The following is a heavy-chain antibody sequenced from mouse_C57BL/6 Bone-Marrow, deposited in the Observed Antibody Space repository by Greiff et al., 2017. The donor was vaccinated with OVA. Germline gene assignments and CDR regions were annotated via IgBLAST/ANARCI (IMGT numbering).Heavy chain of an antibody. CDR3: ARRHYGSSYHWYFDV. CDR1: GFTFSSYG. CDR2: ISSGGSYT. D-gene: IGHD1-1*01. J-gene: IGHJ1*03. V-gene: IGHV5-6*01. Sequence: EVQRVESGGDLVKPGGSLKLSCAASGFTFSSYGMSWVRQTPDKRLEWVATISSGGSYTYYPDSVKGRFTISRDNAKNTLYLQMSRLKSEDTAMYYCARRHYGSSYHWYFDVWGTGTTVTVSS.